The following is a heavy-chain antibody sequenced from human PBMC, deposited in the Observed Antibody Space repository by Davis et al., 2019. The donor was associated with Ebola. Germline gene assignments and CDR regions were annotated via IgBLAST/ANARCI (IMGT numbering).Heavy chain of an antibody. CDR1: GGSISSYY. Sequence: MPSETLSLTCTVSGGSISSYYWSWIRQPPGKGLEWIGYIYYSGSTNYNPSLKSRVTISVDTSKNQFSLKLSSVTAADTAVYYCARQLGDSSNMDVWGHGTTVTVSS. V-gene: IGHV4-59*08. J-gene: IGHJ6*02. CDR3: ARQLGDSSNMDV. D-gene: IGHD6-13*01. CDR2: IYYSGST.